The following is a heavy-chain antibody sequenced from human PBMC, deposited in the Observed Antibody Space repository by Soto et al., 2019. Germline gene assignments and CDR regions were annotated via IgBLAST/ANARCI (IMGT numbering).Heavy chain of an antibody. Sequence: ASVKVSCKASGYTFTSYGISWVRQAPGQGLEWMGWISAYNGNTNYAQKLQGRVTMTTDTSTSTAYMELRSLRPDDTAVYYCAERGYSYGKEAFDIWGQGTMVTVSS. CDR2: ISAYNGNT. V-gene: IGHV1-18*01. CDR3: AERGYSYGKEAFDI. D-gene: IGHD5-18*01. CDR1: GYTFTSYG. J-gene: IGHJ3*02.